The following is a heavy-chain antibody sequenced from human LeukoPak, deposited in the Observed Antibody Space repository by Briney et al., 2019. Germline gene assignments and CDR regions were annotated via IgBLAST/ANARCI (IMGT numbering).Heavy chain of an antibody. Sequence: ASVKVSCKDSGYTFTSLDINWVRQATGQGLEWMGWINPNSGSRGYAQQFQGRVTITRDTSIRTAYMELTSLRSEDTAVYYCARVDGSPDYWGQGTLVTVSS. V-gene: IGHV1-8*03. D-gene: IGHD2-15*01. CDR2: INPNSGSR. J-gene: IGHJ4*02. CDR1: GYTFTSLD. CDR3: ARVDGSPDY.